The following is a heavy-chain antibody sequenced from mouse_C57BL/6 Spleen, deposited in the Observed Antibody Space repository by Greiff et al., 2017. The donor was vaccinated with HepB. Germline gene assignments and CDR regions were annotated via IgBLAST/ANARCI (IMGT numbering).Heavy chain of an antibody. J-gene: IGHJ2*01. Sequence: QVQLQQSGAELARPGASVKMSCKASGYTFTSYTMHWVKQRPGQGLEWIGYINPSSGYTKYNQKFKDKATLTADKSSSTAYMQLSSLTSEDSAVYYCAREDYYGSSFDYWGQGTTLTVSS. CDR2: INPSSGYT. V-gene: IGHV1-4*01. CDR1: GYTFTSYT. CDR3: AREDYYGSSFDY. D-gene: IGHD1-1*01.